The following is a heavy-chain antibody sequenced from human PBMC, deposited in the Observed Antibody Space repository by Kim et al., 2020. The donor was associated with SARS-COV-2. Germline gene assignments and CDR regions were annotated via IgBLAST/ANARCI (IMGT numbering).Heavy chain of an antibody. CDR2: ISAYNGNT. J-gene: IGHJ4*02. D-gene: IGHD3-22*01. CDR1: GYTFTSYG. V-gene: IGHV1-18*04. CDR3: ARSPGMYYYDSSGYQGGFDY. Sequence: ASVKVSCKASGYTFTSYGISWVRQAPGQGLEWMGWISAYNGNTNYAQKLQGRVTMTTDTSTSTAYMELRSLRSDDTAVYYCARSPGMYYYDSSGYQGGFDYWGQGTLVTVSS.